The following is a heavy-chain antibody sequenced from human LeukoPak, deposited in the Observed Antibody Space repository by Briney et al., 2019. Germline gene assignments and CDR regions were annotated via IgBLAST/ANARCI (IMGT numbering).Heavy chain of an antibody. J-gene: IGHJ4*02. CDR2: IKQDGSEK. Sequence: GGSLRLSCAASGFTFSSHWMSWVRQAPGKGLEWVANIKQDGSEKYYVDSVKGRFTISRDNAKNSLYLQMNSLRAEDTAVYYCARVPLWSDYFDYWGQGTLVTVSS. D-gene: IGHD3/OR15-3a*01. CDR1: GFTFSSHW. V-gene: IGHV3-7*01. CDR3: ARVPLWSDYFDY.